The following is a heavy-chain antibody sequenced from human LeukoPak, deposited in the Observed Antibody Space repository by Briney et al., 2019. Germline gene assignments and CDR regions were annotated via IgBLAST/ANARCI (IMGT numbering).Heavy chain of an antibody. CDR2: IIPILGIA. V-gene: IGHV1-69*04. Sequence: SVKVSCKASGYTFTGYYMHWVRQAPGQGLEWMGRIIPILGIANYAQKFQGRVTITADKSTSTAYMELSSLRSEDTAVYYCARVSRIDYGMDVWSQGNTVTVSS. J-gene: IGHJ6*02. CDR3: ARVSRIDYGMDV. CDR1: GYTFTGYY. D-gene: IGHD2/OR15-2a*01.